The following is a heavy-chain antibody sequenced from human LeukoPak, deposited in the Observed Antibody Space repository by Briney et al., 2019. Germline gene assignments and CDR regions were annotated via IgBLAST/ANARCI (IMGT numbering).Heavy chain of an antibody. CDR3: AKGRIYGGNSEDPLDY. D-gene: IGHD4-23*01. Sequence: GGSLRLSCAASRFTFSNYWMSWVRQAPGKGLEWVANMKQDGSEINYADSVKGRFTISRDNGKNSLYLQMNSLRPEDTALYFRAKGRIYGGNSEDPLDYWGQGTRVTVSS. J-gene: IGHJ4*02. CDR2: MKQDGSEI. V-gene: IGHV3-7*03. CDR1: RFTFSNYW.